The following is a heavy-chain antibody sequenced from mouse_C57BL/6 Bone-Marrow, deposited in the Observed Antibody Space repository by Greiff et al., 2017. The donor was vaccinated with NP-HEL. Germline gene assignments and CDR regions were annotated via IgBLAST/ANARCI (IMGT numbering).Heavy chain of an antibody. CDR1: GYTFTDYE. CDR2: IDPETGGT. Sequence: QVQLKESGAELVRPGASVTLSCKASGYTFTDYEMHWVKQTPVHGLEWIGAIDPETGGTAYNQKFKGKAILTADKSSSTAYMELRSLTSEDSAVYYYTRGEYWGQGTTLTVSS. J-gene: IGHJ2*01. CDR3: TRGEY. V-gene: IGHV1-15*01.